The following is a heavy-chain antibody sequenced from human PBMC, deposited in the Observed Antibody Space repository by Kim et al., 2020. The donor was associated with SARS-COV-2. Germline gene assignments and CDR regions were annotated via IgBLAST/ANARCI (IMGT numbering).Heavy chain of an antibody. CDR2: IYYSGST. J-gene: IGHJ2*01. CDR1: GGSISSYY. V-gene: IGHV4-59*08. CDR3: ARRGDYYDSSGYYYTAYWYFDL. Sequence: SETLSLTCNVAGGSISSYYWSWIRQPPGKGLEWIGYIYYSGSTNYNSSLKSRVTISVDTSKNQFSLKLSSVTAADTAVYYCARRGDYYDSSGYYYTAYWYFDLWGRGTLGTVSS. D-gene: IGHD3-22*01.